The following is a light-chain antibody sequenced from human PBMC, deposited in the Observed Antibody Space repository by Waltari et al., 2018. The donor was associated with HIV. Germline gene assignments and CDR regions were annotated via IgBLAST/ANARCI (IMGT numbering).Light chain of an antibody. CDR3: QQYGSSPPTWT. V-gene: IGKV4-1*01. CDR1: QSILSTSKNKNY. CDR2: WSS. J-gene: IGKJ1*01. Sequence: DIVMTQSPDSQAVSLGERATFNCKSSQSILSTSKNKNYLAWYQQKPGQPPKLLIYWSSTRESGVPDRFSGSGSGTDFTLTINSLKAEDVAVYYCQQYGSSPPTWTFGQGTKVEIK.